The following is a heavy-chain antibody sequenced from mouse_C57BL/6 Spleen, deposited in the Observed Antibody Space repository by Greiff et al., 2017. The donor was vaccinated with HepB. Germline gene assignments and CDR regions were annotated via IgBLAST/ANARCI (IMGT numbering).Heavy chain of an antibody. CDR3: TYDASFAY. CDR2: IRLKSDNYAT. CDR1: GFTFSNYW. V-gene: IGHV6-3*01. D-gene: IGHD2-3*01. Sequence: EVQGVESGGGLVQPGGSMKLSCVASGFTFSNYWMNWVRQSPEKGLEWVAQIRLKSDNYATHYAESVKGRFTISRDDSKSSVYLQMNNLRAEDTGIYYCTYDASFAYWGQGTLVTVSA. J-gene: IGHJ3*01.